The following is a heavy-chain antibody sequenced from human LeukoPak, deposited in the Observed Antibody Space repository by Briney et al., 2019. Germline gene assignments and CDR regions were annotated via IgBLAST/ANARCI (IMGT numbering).Heavy chain of an antibody. V-gene: IGHV1-69*05. Sequence: SVKVSCKASGGTFSSYAISWVRQAPGQGLEWMGGIIPIFGTANYAQKFQGRVTITTDESTSTAYMELSSLRSEDTAVYYCARYCSSTRCPFDYWGQGTLVTVSS. J-gene: IGHJ4*02. CDR3: ARYCSSTRCPFDY. CDR2: IIPIFGTA. D-gene: IGHD2-2*01. CDR1: GGTFSSYA.